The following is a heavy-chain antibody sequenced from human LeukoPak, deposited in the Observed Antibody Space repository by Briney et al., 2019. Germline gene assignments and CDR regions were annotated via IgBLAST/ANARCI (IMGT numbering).Heavy chain of an antibody. CDR1: GGSISSSSYY. J-gene: IGHJ4*02. CDR3: ASQASITIFGVSHFDY. V-gene: IGHV4-39*01. D-gene: IGHD3-3*01. Sequence: SETLSLTCTVSGGSISSSSYYWGWIRPPPGKGLEWIGSIYYSGSTYYNPSLKSRVTISVDTSKNQFSLKLSSVTAADTAVYYCASQASITIFGVSHFDYWGQGTLVTVSS. CDR2: IYYSGST.